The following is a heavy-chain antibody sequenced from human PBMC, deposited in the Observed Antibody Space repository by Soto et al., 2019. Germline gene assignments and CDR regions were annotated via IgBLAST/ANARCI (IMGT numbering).Heavy chain of an antibody. CDR2: IYYSGNT. D-gene: IGHD6-13*01. Sequence: SETLSLTCTVSGDSISSGDYYWSWIRQPPGKGLEWIGCIYYSGNTYYNPSLKRRFSISVDTSKNQFSLQLSSVTVADTAVYYCARATRYSSSWYDYWGQGTLVTVSS. J-gene: IGHJ4*02. V-gene: IGHV4-30-4*01. CDR1: GDSISSGDYY. CDR3: ARATRYSSSWYDY.